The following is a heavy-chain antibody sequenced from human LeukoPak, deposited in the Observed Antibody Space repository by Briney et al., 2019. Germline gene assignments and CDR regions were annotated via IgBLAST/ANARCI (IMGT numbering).Heavy chain of an antibody. CDR3: ARGGGYYIMDV. CDR1: GFTFSGYS. J-gene: IGHJ6*02. D-gene: IGHD3-10*01. CDR2: ISSSSSYI. V-gene: IGHV3-21*01. Sequence: GGSLRFSCAASGFTFSGYSMNWVRQAPGKGLEWVSSISSSSSYIYYADSVKGRFTMSRDNAKNSLYLQMNSLRADDTAVYYCARGGGYYIMDVWGQGTTVTVSS.